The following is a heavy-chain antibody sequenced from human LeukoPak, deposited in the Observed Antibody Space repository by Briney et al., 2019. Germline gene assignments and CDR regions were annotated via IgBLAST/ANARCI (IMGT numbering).Heavy chain of an antibody. J-gene: IGHJ4*02. CDR2: IHPPSGGT. CDR1: GYTFTDYY. Sequence: ASVKVSCKASGYTFTDYYLHWVRQAPGQGLEWMGWIHPPSGGTNYAEKLQGRVTMTRDTSISTAYKELSRLTSDDAGVYYCVRDPGWLQVDYWGQGTLVPVSS. D-gene: IGHD5-24*01. CDR3: VRDPGWLQVDY. V-gene: IGHV1-2*02.